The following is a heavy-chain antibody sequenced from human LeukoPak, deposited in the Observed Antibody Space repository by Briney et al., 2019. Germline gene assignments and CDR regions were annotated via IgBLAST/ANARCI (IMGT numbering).Heavy chain of an antibody. D-gene: IGHD3-3*01. CDR3: AKETYYDFCSGYYDY. Sequence: GGSLRLSCAASGFTFSSYAMSWVRQAPGKGLEWVSAISGSGGSKYYADSVKGRFTISRDNFKNPLYLQMNSLSAEDTAVYYCAKETYYDFCSGYYDYWGQGTLGTVSS. CDR2: ISGSGGSK. J-gene: IGHJ4*02. V-gene: IGHV3-23*01. CDR1: GFTFSSYA.